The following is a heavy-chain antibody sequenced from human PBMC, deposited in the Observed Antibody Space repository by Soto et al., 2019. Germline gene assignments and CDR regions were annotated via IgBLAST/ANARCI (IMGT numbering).Heavy chain of an antibody. Sequence: GGSLRLSCAASGFTFSDYYMSWIRQAPGKGLEWVSYISSSGSTIYYADSVKGRFTISRDNAKNSLYLQMNSLRAEDTAVYYCARVGSPKVFGVVTTYYYYMDVWGKGTTVTVSS. CDR2: ISSSGSTI. J-gene: IGHJ6*03. CDR3: ARVGSPKVFGVVTTYYYYMDV. CDR1: GFTFSDYY. D-gene: IGHD3-3*01. V-gene: IGHV3-11*01.